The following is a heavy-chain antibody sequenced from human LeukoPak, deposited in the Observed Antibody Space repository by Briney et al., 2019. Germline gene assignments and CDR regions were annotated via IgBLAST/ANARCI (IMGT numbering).Heavy chain of an antibody. CDR3: AREGIGRLNDAVDI. V-gene: IGHV3-30-3*01. D-gene: IGHD1-26*01. CDR2: ISYDGSTK. CDR1: RFTFSTYA. Sequence: GGSLRLSRAASRFTFSTYAMHWVRQAPWKGLERVAVISYDGSTKYHADSVRGRFTISRDNAKNSLYPQVNNLRAEDTVIYYCAREGIGRLNDAVDIWGQGTMVSVCS. J-gene: IGHJ3*02.